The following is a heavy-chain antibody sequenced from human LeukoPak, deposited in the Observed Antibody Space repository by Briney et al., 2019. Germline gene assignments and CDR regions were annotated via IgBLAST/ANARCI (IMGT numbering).Heavy chain of an antibody. CDR3: ARDLRGGNFDY. J-gene: IGHJ4*02. V-gene: IGHV3-53*04. CDR2: IYSGDST. CDR1: GFTVSTNY. D-gene: IGHD2-15*01. Sequence: GGSLRLSCAASGFTVSTNYMGWVRQAPGKGLEWVSVIYSGDSTYYADSVKGRFTISRHSSKNTLYLQMNSLRAEDTAVYYCARDLRGGNFDYWGQGTLVTVSS.